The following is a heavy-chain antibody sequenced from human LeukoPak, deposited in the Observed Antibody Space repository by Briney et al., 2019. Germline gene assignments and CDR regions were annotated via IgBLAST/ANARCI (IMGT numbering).Heavy chain of an antibody. CDR3: AVTSRSYAFDY. CDR1: GFNLSTYS. V-gene: IGHV3-21*01. Sequence: PGGSLRLSCAASGFNLSTYSMNWVRQAPGKGLEWVSSISSSSSYIYYADSVKGRFTISRDNAQNSLYLQMNSLRVEDTAVYYCAVTSRSYAFDYWGPGTLVTVSS. J-gene: IGHJ4*02. D-gene: IGHD3-16*01. CDR2: ISSSSSYI.